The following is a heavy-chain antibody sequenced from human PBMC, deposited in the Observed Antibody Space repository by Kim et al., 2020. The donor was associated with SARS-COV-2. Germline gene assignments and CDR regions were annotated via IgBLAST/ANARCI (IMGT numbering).Heavy chain of an antibody. CDR2: IYYSGST. Sequence: SETLSLTCTVSGGSISSYYWSWIRQPPGKGLEWIGNIYYSGSTNYNPSLKSRVTISVDTSKNQFSLRLSSVTAADTAVYYCARDRDYVWGSYRYNAFDI. CDR1: GGSISSYY. CDR3: ARDRDYVWGSYRYNAFDI. V-gene: IGHV4-59*01. J-gene: IGHJ3*02. D-gene: IGHD3-16*02.